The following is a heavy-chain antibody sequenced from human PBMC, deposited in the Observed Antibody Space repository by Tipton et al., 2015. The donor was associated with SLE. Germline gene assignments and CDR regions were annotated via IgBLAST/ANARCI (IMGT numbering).Heavy chain of an antibody. J-gene: IGHJ3*02. CDR1: GGSITSGDYY. Sequence: TLSLTCTVSGGSITSGDYYWSWIRQPAGKGLEWIGRIYSSGNTNYNPSLKSRVTISVDKSKNQFSLKLTSVTATDTAVYNCARRNYDVLTGYYDAFDIWGQGTMVTVSS. CDR2: IYSSGNT. D-gene: IGHD3-9*01. CDR3: ARRNYDVLTGYYDAFDI. V-gene: IGHV4-61*02.